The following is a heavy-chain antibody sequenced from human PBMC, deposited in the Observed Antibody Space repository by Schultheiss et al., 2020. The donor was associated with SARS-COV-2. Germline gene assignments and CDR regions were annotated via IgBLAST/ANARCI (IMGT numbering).Heavy chain of an antibody. D-gene: IGHD5-24*01. CDR1: GGSISSSSYY. CDR3: ARHGRTQQFDP. Sequence: SETLSLTCTVSGGSISSSSYYWGWIRQPPGKGLEWIGYIYYSGSTNYNPSLKSRVTISVDTSKNQFSLKLSSVTAADTAVYYCARHGRTQQFDPWGQGTLVTVSS. J-gene: IGHJ5*02. CDR2: IYYSGST. V-gene: IGHV4-61*05.